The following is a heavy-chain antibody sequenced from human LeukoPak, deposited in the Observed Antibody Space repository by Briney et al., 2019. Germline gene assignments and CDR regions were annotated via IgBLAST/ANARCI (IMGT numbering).Heavy chain of an antibody. D-gene: IGHD6-19*01. J-gene: IGHJ3*02. CDR2: IRSKAYGGTT. CDR3: TREVSGWSLGDAFDI. Sequence: GGSLRPSCTVSGFRFGDYAMNWVRQAPGKGLGWVGFIRSKAYGGTTEYAASVRGRFNILRDDSKSIAYLQMNSLKTEDTAMYYCTREVSGWSLGDAFDIWGQGTMVTVSS. V-gene: IGHV3-49*04. CDR1: GFRFGDYA.